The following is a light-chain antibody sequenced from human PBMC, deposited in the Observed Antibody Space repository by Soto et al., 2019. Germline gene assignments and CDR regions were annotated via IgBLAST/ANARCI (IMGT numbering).Light chain of an antibody. CDR2: EVS. Sequence: QSALTQPASVSGSPGQSITISCTGTSSDVGGFNYVSWYQQHPVKAPKLIIYEVSNRPSGISNRFSGSKSGNTASLTISGLQPEDEADYYCSSYTTSATYVFGTGTKLTVL. J-gene: IGLJ1*01. CDR1: SSDVGGFNY. CDR3: SSYTTSATYV. V-gene: IGLV2-14*01.